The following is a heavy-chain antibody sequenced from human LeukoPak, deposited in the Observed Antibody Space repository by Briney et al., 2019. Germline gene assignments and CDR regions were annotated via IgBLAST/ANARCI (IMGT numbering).Heavy chain of an antibody. CDR1: GFTFSRYW. CDR2: INQDGSVK. J-gene: IGHJ6*03. CDR3: TRDSQDSYVYYMVV. D-gene: IGHD3-10*02. V-gene: IGHV3-7*01. Sequence: PGGSLRLSCAVSGFTFSRYWMSWVRQAPGKGLEGVANINQDGSVKYYVDSVKGRFTISRDSAKNSLYLQMNSLRAEDTAVYYCTRDSQDSYVYYMVVWGKGTTVTVSS.